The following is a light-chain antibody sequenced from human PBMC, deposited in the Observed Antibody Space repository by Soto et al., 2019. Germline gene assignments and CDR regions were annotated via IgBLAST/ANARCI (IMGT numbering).Light chain of an antibody. CDR1: QSVTSTY. CDR2: GAS. CDR3: QQYNNWTWT. Sequence: EIVLTQSPGTLSLSPGERATLSCRASQSVTSTYLAWYQQKPGQAPRLLIYGASTRATGIPARFSGSGSGTEFTLTISSLQSEDFAVYYCQQYNNWTWTVGQGTKVDTK. J-gene: IGKJ1*01. V-gene: IGKV3-15*01.